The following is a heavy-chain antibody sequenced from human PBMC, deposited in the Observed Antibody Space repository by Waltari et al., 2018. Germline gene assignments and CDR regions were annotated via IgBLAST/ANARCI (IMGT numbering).Heavy chain of an antibody. Sequence: QVQLVQSGAEVKKPGASVKVSCKASGYTFTGDYMNEVRQAPGQGLEWMDWNNPNMGDTNYAQKLQGSVTMTRNTSISTAYMERSRLRSEDTAVYYCARDRGGDCDFDLWGRGTLVTVSS. J-gene: IGHJ2*01. CDR1: GYTFTGDY. V-gene: IGHV1-2*04. CDR2: NNPNMGDT. CDR3: ARDRGGDCDFDL. D-gene: IGHD2-21*02.